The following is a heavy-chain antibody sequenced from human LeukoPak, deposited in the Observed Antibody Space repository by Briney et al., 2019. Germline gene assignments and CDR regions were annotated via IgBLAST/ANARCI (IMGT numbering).Heavy chain of an antibody. V-gene: IGHV3-23*01. CDR2: ISNSGGST. CDR3: AKVSGGGLYYDGMDV. Sequence: PGGSLRLSCAVSGFTFSSYAMSWVRQAPGKGLEWVSTISNSGGSTSYADSVKGRFTISRDSSKNTLYLQMNSLRAEDTAVYYCAKVSGGGLYYDGMDVWGQGTTVTVSS. J-gene: IGHJ6*02. CDR1: GFTFSSYA. D-gene: IGHD1-14*01.